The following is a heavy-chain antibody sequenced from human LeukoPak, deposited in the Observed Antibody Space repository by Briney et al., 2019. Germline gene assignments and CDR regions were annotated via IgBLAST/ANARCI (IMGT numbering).Heavy chain of an antibody. CDR3: AKRGVVIRVILVGFHKEAYYFES. V-gene: IGHV3-23*01. J-gene: IGHJ4*02. CDR1: GITLNNYG. D-gene: IGHD3/OR15-3a*01. Sequence: GGSLRLSCAVSGITLNNYGMTWVRQAPGKGLEWVAGISDSGGRTKYADSVKGRFTISRDNPNNTLYLQMNSLRAEDTAVYFCAKRGVVIRVILVGFHKEAYYFESWGQGALVTVSS. CDR2: ISDSGGRT.